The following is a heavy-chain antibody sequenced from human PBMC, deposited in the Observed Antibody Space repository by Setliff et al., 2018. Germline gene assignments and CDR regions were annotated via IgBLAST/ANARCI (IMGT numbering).Heavy chain of an antibody. CDR1: GYTFTTYY. Sequence: AASVKVSCKASGYTFTTYYMHWVRQAPGQGLEWMGIINPSGGSTGYAQKFQGRVTMTRDTSTSTVYMELSSLRSEDTAVYYCARAWDGYNYDYWGQGTLVTVSS. D-gene: IGHD1-1*01. J-gene: IGHJ4*02. CDR3: ARAWDGYNYDY. CDR2: INPSGGST. V-gene: IGHV1-46*01.